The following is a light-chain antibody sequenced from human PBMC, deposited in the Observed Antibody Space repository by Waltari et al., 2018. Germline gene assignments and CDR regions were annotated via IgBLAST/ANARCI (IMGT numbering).Light chain of an antibody. J-gene: IGKJ4*01. Sequence: EIVMTQSPATLSVSPGERATLSCRASQSVSSNLAWDQQTPGQAPRLLLYGAATRATGVPARFSGSGSGTEFTLTISSLQSEDFAVYYCQQYNNWPALTFGGGTKVEIK. CDR2: GAA. V-gene: IGKV3-15*01. CDR1: QSVSSN. CDR3: QQYNNWPALT.